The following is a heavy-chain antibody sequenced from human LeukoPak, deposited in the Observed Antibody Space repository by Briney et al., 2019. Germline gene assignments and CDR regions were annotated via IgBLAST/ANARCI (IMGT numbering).Heavy chain of an antibody. J-gene: IGHJ4*02. CDR2: IYSGGST. CDR3: ARAKMTTVTTPFDY. Sequence: LSLTCTVSGGSISSGGYYMSWVRQAPGKGLEWVSVIYSGGSTYYADSVKGRFTISRDNSKNTLYLQMNSLRAEDTAVYYCARAKMTTVTTPFDYWGQGTLVTVSS. CDR1: GGSISSGGYY. D-gene: IGHD4-11*01. V-gene: IGHV3-66*01.